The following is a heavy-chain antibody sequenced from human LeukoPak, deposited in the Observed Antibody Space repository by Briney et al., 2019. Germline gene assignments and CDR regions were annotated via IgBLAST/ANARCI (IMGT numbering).Heavy chain of an antibody. Sequence: GGSLRLSCAASGFTFSDYSMNWVRQAPGKGLEWISYIGGRGDGISYADSVKGRFTVSRDNAKNSLFLQMNRLRGEDTAIYFCAREIPGRIAADCWGQGTLVTISS. J-gene: IGHJ4*02. CDR1: GFTFSDYS. D-gene: IGHD2-15*01. V-gene: IGHV3-48*01. CDR2: IGGRGDGI. CDR3: AREIPGRIAADC.